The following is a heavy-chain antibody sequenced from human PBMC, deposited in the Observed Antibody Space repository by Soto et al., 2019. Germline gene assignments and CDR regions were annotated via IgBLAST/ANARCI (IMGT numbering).Heavy chain of an antibody. J-gene: IGHJ4*02. Sequence: PSETLSLTCTVSGGSMRSYYWTWIRQPAGKGLEGIGRIHSSGSTNHNPSLKSRVTMSVDTSRNQFSLELSSVTAADTAVYYCARGRPIDYWGQGTLVTVSS. V-gene: IGHV4-4*07. CDR2: IHSSGST. CDR3: ARGRPIDY. CDR1: GGSMRSYY.